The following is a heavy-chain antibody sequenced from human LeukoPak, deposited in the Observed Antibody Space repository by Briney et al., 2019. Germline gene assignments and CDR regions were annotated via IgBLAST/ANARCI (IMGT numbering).Heavy chain of an antibody. D-gene: IGHD2-2*01. CDR1: GYSFTSYW. V-gene: IGHV5-51*01. CDR3: ARPPTAYCTPTSCYAAGGY. J-gene: IGHJ4*02. Sequence: GESLQISCKGSGYSFTSYWISWVRQLPGKGLEWMGIIYPGDSDTRYSPSFQGQVTISADKSISSAYLQWSSLKGSDTAMYYCARPPTAYCTPTSCYAAGGYWGQGTLVTVSS. CDR2: IYPGDSDT.